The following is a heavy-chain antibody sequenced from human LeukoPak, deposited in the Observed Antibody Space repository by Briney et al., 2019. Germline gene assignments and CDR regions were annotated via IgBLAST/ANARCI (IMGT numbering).Heavy chain of an antibody. CDR2: ISGSDGST. CDR1: GFTFSSYA. J-gene: IGHJ4*02. D-gene: IGHD2-15*01. Sequence: GGSQRLSCAASGFTFSSYAMSWVRQAPGKGLEWVSLISGSDGSTYYADSVKGRLTLSRDNSKNTLYLQMNSLRADDTAVYYCAKQLGYCSDGSCYFPYWGQGTLVTVSS. V-gene: IGHV3-23*01. CDR3: AKQLGYCSDGSCYFPY.